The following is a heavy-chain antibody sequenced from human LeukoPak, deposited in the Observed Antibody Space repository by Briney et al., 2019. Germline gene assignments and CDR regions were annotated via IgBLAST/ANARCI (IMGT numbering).Heavy chain of an antibody. Sequence: SVKVSCKASGGTFSSYAISWVRQAPGQGLEWMGRIIPILGIANYAQKFQGRVTITADKSTSTAYMELSSLRSEDTAVYYCARETLERASTVTTKGASYYYYGTDVWGQGTTVTVSS. CDR1: GGTFSSYA. V-gene: IGHV1-69*04. J-gene: IGHJ6*02. D-gene: IGHD4-17*01. CDR2: IIPILGIA. CDR3: ARETLERASTVTTKGASYYYYGTDV.